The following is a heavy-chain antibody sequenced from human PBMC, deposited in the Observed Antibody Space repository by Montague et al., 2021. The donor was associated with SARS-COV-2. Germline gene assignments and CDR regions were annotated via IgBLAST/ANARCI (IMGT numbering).Heavy chain of an antibody. CDR2: ITHGGST. V-gene: IGHV4-34*01. D-gene: IGHD6-19*01. J-gene: IGHJ3*02. CDR3: ARRGAYSSGWYSGAFDI. Sequence: SETLSLTCAVYGGSLSGSYWTWIRQAPGKGLEWVGEITHGGSTXXXPAXXXRVTISVDTSKNQFSLMLSSVTAADTAVYYCARRGAYSSGWYSGAFDIWGQGTMVTVSS. CDR1: GGSLSGSY.